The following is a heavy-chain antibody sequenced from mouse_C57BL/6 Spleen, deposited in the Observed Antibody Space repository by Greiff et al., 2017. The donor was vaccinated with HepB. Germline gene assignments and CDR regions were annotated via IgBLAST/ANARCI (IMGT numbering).Heavy chain of an antibody. CDR3: ARSASSGSYYFDY. Sequence: QVQLKQPGAELVMPGASVKLSCKASGYTFTSYWMHWVKQRPGQGLEWIGEIDPSDSYTNYNKKFKGKSTLTVDKSSSTAYMQLSSLTSEDSAVYYCARSASSGSYYFDYWGQGTTLTVSS. J-gene: IGHJ2*01. D-gene: IGHD3-2*02. CDR1: GYTFTSYW. V-gene: IGHV1-69*01. CDR2: IDPSDSYT.